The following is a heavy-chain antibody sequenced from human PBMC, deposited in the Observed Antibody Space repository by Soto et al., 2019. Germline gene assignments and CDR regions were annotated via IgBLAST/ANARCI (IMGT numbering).Heavy chain of an antibody. CDR1: GFSFSKYG. CDR2: MSDDGSKK. V-gene: IGHV3-30*18. CDR3: AKELRKTGGYYFDC. D-gene: IGHD3-16*01. Sequence: QVQLVESAGRVVQPGRSLMFACAASGFSFSKYGMHWVRQAPGKGLEWVAEMSDDGSKKYYGDSVKGRFTISRDNSKNTLYLLMDSLRPEDTAMYYCAKELRKTGGYYFDCWGQGTLVTVSS. J-gene: IGHJ4*02.